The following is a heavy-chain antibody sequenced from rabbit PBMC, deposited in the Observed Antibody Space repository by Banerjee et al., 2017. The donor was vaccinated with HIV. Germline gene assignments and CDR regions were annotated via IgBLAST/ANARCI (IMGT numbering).Heavy chain of an antibody. CDR2: IYAGSTGST. J-gene: IGHJ4*01. D-gene: IGHD1-1*01. CDR3: ARDLWPSNGGGNL. Sequence: QQQLEESGGGLVKPGGTLTLTCKASGIDFSSYFYMCWVRQAPGKGLEWIACIYAGSTGSTWYATWVSGRFTISRSASLNTVDLKMTSLTAADTATYFCARDLWPSNGGGNLWGPGTLVTVS. V-gene: IGHV1S43*01. CDR1: GIDFSSYFY.